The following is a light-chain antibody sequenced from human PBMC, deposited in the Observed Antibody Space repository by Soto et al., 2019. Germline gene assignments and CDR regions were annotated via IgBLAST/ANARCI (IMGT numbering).Light chain of an antibody. J-gene: IGKJ3*01. Sequence: EIVMTQSPATLSVSPGESATLSCRASQSVSSNLAWYQQKPGQAPRLLIYGASTRATGIPARFSGSGSGTEFTLTISSLQSEDFAVYYCQQYNNWRPFTFGPGTKVDI. CDR2: GAS. CDR1: QSVSSN. V-gene: IGKV3-15*01. CDR3: QQYNNWRPFT.